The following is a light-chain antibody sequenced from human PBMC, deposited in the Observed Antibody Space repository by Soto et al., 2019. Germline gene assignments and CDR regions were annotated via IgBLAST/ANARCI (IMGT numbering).Light chain of an antibody. J-gene: IGKJ5*01. CDR2: KAS. V-gene: IGKV1-5*03. CDR1: QTISSW. Sequence: IQMPPSPSPLSGSLGDRVTITFRASQTISSWLAWYQQKPGKAPKLLIYKASTLKSGVPSRFSGSGSGTEFTLTISSLQPDDFATYYCQHYNSYSEAFGQGTRLEI. CDR3: QHYNSYSEA.